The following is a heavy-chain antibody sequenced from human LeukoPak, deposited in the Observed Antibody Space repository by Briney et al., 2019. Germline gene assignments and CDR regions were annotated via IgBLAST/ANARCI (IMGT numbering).Heavy chain of an antibody. CDR3: AKDGGAAGLFDY. D-gene: IGHD6-13*01. J-gene: IGHJ4*02. CDR1: GFTFTSHG. V-gene: IGHV3-30*02. Sequence: PGGSLGLSCAASGFTFTSHGMHWVRQAPGKGLEWVTFIRYDGSNKYYADSVKGRFTISRDNSKNTLYLQMNSLRAEDTAVYYCAKDGGAAGLFDYWGQGTLVTVSS. CDR2: IRYDGSNK.